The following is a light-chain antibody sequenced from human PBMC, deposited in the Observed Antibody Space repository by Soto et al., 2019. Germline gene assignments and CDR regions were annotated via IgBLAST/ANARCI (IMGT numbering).Light chain of an antibody. Sequence: QSVLTQPPSVSGAPGQRVTISCTGSSSNIGAGYDVHWYQQLPGTAPKLLIYGNSNRPSGVPDRFSGSKSGTSASLAITGLQEEDEADYYCQSYDSSLSGYVVFGGGTQLTVL. J-gene: IGLJ2*01. V-gene: IGLV1-40*01. CDR2: GNS. CDR1: SSNIGAGYD. CDR3: QSYDSSLSGYVV.